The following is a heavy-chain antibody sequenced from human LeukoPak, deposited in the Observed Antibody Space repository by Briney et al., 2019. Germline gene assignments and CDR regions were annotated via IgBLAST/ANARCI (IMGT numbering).Heavy chain of an antibody. D-gene: IGHD2-21*02. J-gene: IGHJ4*02. V-gene: IGHV3-53*01. CDR2: MYTGGTT. Sequence: GGSLRLSCAASGFTVSGTHMSWVRQAPGKGLEWVSAMYTGGTTYYADSVKGRFTISRDNSKNTLYLHMNSLRAEDTAVYYCTKDEVTSGGGLASWGQGTLVTVSS. CDR3: TKDEVTSGGGLAS. CDR1: GFTVSGTH.